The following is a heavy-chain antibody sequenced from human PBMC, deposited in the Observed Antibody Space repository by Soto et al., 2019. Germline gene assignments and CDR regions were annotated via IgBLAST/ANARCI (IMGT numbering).Heavy chain of an antibody. Sequence: ASVKVSCKASGYTFTTYGISWARQAPGQGLEWMGWISGNNGNTNYAQKFQGRVTKTTDTSTSTAYMELTSLRSDDTAIYYCARDRGSGWFVYWGQGTLVTVSS. CDR1: GYTFTTYG. D-gene: IGHD6-19*01. CDR3: ARDRGSGWFVY. V-gene: IGHV1-18*01. CDR2: ISGNNGNT. J-gene: IGHJ4*02.